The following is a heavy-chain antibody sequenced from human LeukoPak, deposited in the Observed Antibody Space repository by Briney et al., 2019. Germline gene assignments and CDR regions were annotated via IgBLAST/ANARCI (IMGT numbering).Heavy chain of an antibody. CDR1: GFTFSSYG. J-gene: IGHJ4*02. V-gene: IGHV3-30*02. D-gene: IGHD5-24*01. CDR3: AKDSDGYNALNCFDY. CDR2: IRYDGSNK. Sequence: PGGSLRLSCAASGFTFSSYGMHWVRQAPGKGLEWVAFIRYDGSNKYYADSVKGRFTISRDNSKNTLYLQMNSLRAEDTAVYYCAKDSDGYNALNCFDYWGQGTLVTVSS.